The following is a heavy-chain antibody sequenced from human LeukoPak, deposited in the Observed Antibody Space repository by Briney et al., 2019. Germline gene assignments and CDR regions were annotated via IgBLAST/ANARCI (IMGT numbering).Heavy chain of an antibody. CDR2: IYDSGST. J-gene: IGHJ4*02. CDR3: ARGGIIVGVDY. V-gene: IGHV4-38-2*02. D-gene: IGHD1-26*01. CDR1: GYSISSGYY. Sequence: PSETLSLTCTVSGYSISSGYYWGWIRQPPGKGLEWIGFIYDSGSTNYNSSLKSRVTISVDTSKNQFSLKLSSVTAADTAVYYCARGGIIVGVDYWGLGTLVTVSS.